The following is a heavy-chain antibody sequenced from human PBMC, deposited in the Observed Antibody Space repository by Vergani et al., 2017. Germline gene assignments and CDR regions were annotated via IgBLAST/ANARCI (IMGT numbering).Heavy chain of an antibody. CDR1: GFTFSSYG. CDR2: ISYDGSNK. J-gene: IGHJ4*02. CDR3: AKDPGMVYAMGYFDY. V-gene: IGHV3-30*18. Sequence: QVQLVESGGGVVQPGRSLRLSCAASGFTFSSYGMHWVRQAPGKGLEWVAVISYDGSNKYYADSVKGRFTISRDNYKNTLYLQMNSLRAEDTAVYYCAKDPGMVYAMGYFDYWGQGTLVTVSS. D-gene: IGHD2-8*01.